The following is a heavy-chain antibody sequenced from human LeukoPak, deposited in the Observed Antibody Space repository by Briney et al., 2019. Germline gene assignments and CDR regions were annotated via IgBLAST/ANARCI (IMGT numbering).Heavy chain of an antibody. CDR1: GYTFTGYY. CDR3: ARDDSGSYSNFDY. D-gene: IGHD1-26*01. V-gene: IGHV1-2*02. CDR2: INPNSGGT. J-gene: IGHJ4*02. Sequence: ASVKVSCKASGYTFTGYYMHWVRQAPGQGLEWMGWINPNSGGTNYAQKFQGRVTMTRDTSISTAYMELSRLRSDDTAVYYCARDDSGSYSNFDYWGQRTLVTVSS.